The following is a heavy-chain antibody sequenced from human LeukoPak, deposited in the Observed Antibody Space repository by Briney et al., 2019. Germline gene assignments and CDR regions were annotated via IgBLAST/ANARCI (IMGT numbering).Heavy chain of an antibody. D-gene: IGHD3-22*01. J-gene: IGHJ3*02. Sequence: GESLKISCKSSGDILTSHWIGWVRQMPGKGLEWVGVIYPGDSETTYSPSFQGQVTISADKSISTAYLQWSSLKASDTAMYYCARPTSYYYDSSGYYWGGAFDIWGQGTMVTVSS. CDR2: IYPGDSET. CDR1: GDILTSHW. CDR3: ARPTSYYYDSSGYYWGGAFDI. V-gene: IGHV5-51*01.